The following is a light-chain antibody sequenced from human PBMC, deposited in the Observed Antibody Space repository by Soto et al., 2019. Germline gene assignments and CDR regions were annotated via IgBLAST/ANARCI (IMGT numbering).Light chain of an antibody. V-gene: IGKV4-1*01. Sequence: DIVMTQSPDSLAVSLGERATINCKSSQSVLYSSNNKNYLAWYQQKPGQPHKLLIYWASTRESGVPDRLRGSGSGTDVTLSISSLKAEDVAVYHCQEYYSTPHTFGQGIKVEI. CDR1: QSVLYSSNNKNY. J-gene: IGKJ1*01. CDR3: QEYYSTPHT. CDR2: WAS.